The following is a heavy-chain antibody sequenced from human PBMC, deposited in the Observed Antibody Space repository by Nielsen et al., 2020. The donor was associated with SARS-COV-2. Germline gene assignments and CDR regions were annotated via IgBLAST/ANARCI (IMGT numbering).Heavy chain of an antibody. D-gene: IGHD2-2*01. CDR1: GYSFTNYW. CDR3: TRHNRYCPSTSCFSADS. J-gene: IGHJ4*02. CDR2: IDPSDSYI. V-gene: IGHV5-10-1*01. Sequence: GESLKISCKGSGYSFTNYWISWVRQMPGKGLEWMARIDPSDSYINYSPSFQGHVTVSADKSITTAYLQWRSLKASDTAIYYCTRHNRYCPSTSCFSADSWGQGTLVTVSS.